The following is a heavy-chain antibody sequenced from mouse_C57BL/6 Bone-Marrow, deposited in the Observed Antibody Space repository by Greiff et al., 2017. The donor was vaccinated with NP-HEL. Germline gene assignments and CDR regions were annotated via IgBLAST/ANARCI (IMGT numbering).Heavy chain of an antibody. Sequence: EVQLVESGPELVKPGASVKMSCKASGYTFTDYNMHWVKQSHGKSLEWIGYINPNNGGTSYNQKFKGKATLTVNKSSSTAYMELRSLTSEDSAVYYCASPASDWFAYWGQGTLVTVSA. J-gene: IGHJ3*01. CDR3: ASPASDWFAY. CDR2: INPNNGGT. D-gene: IGHD3-1*01. CDR1: GYTFTDYN. V-gene: IGHV1-22*01.